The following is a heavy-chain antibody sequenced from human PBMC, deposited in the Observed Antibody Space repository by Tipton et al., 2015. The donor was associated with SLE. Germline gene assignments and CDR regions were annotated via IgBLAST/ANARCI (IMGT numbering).Heavy chain of an antibody. CDR2: IHHRGTT. D-gene: IGHD1-1*01. CDR1: GGSISSNTW. V-gene: IGHV4-4*01. Sequence: TLSLTCTVSGGSISSNTWWNWVRQPPGMGLEWIGEIHHRGTTNYNPSLKSRVTISVDKSKSQFSLKVNSVTAADTAVYFCASGRDVPYKVREEKIDYWGQGTLVTVSS. CDR3: ASGRDVPYKVREEKIDY. J-gene: IGHJ4*02.